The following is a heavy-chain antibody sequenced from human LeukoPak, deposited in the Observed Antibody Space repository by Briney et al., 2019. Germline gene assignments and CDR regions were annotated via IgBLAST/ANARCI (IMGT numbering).Heavy chain of an antibody. Sequence: GGSLRLSCAASGFTVSSNYMSWVRQAPGKGLEWVSVIYSGGSTYYADSVKGRFTISRDNSKNTLYLQMNSLRAEDTAVYCCAKDRPTVTIWSFLYFDLWGRGTLVTVSS. CDR2: IYSGGST. CDR3: AKDRPTVTIWSFLYFDL. J-gene: IGHJ2*01. V-gene: IGHV3-53*01. D-gene: IGHD4-17*01. CDR1: GFTVSSNY.